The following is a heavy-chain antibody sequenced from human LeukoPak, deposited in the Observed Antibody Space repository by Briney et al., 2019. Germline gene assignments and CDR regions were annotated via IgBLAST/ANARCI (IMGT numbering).Heavy chain of an antibody. CDR1: RFTFSSYA. CDR2: ISGSGGST. CDR3: AKVDVATITLDY. J-gene: IGHJ4*02. D-gene: IGHD5-12*01. V-gene: IGHV3-23*01. Sequence: PGGSLRLSCAASRFTFSSYAMSWVRQAPGKGLEWVSAISGSGGSTYYADSVKGRFTISRDNSKNTLYLQMNSLRAEDTAVYYCAKVDVATITLDYWGQGTLVTVSS.